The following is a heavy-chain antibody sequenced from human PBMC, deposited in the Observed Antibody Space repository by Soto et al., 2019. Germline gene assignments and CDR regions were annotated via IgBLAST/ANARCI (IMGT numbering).Heavy chain of an antibody. CDR2: IYPGDSDT. CDR1: GYPCTSYW. Sequence: GESLKISCQGSGYPCTSYWIAWVRQMPGKGLEWMGIIYPGDSDTRYSPSFQGQVTISADKSISTAYLQWSSLKASDTAMYYCARRSYYDFWSPNYGMDVWGQGTTVTVSS. CDR3: ARRSYYDFWSPNYGMDV. V-gene: IGHV5-51*01. D-gene: IGHD3-3*01. J-gene: IGHJ6*02.